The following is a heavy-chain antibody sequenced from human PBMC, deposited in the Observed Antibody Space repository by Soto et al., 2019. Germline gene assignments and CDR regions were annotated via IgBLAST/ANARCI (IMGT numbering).Heavy chain of an antibody. CDR1: GFTFSSYG. D-gene: IGHD6-19*01. CDR2: ISYDGSHK. V-gene: IGHV3-30*03. Sequence: QVQLVESGGGVAQPGRSLRLSCVASGFTFSSYGMHWVRQAPGKGLEWVAVISYDGSHKYYADSVKGRFTISRDNSKDTLYLQMNSLRAEDQAVYDAVAGWYYFDSWGQGTLVTVSS. CDR3: VAGWYYFDS. J-gene: IGHJ4*02.